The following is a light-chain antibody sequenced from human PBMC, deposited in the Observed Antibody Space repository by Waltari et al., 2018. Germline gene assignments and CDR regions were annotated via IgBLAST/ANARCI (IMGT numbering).Light chain of an antibody. CDR1: STDVGAYNY. V-gene: IGLV2-14*03. Sequence: QSALTQPASVSRSPGQSITIHRTGSSTDVGAYNYVSWYQNHPGKAPQLMIYDVSKRPSGVSNRFSGSKSGNTASLTISGLQAEDEADYYCSSYTSSSTPIFGTGTKVTVL. CDR3: SSYTSSSTPI. CDR2: DVS. J-gene: IGLJ1*01.